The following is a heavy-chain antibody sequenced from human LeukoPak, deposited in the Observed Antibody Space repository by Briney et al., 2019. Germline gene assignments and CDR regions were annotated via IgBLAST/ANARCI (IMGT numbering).Heavy chain of an antibody. J-gene: IGHJ4*02. CDR3: ARGWAVAGLDY. CDR1: GFTFSSYA. Sequence: GGSLRLSCAASGFTFSSYAMHWVRQAPGKGLEWVAVISYDGSNKYYADSVMGRFTISRDNSKNTLYLQMNSLRAEDTAVYYCARGWAVAGLDYWGQGTLVTVSS. CDR2: ISYDGSNK. D-gene: IGHD6-19*01. V-gene: IGHV3-30-3*01.